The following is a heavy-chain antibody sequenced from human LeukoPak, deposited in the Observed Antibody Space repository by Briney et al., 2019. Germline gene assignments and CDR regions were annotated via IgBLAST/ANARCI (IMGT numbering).Heavy chain of an antibody. CDR2: IKQDGSEK. Sequence: PGGSLRLSCAASGFTFSSYAVSWVRQAPGKGLEGVANIKQDGSEKYYVDSAKGRFTISRDNAKNSLYLQMNSLRAEDTAVYYCATDLGSSRPNFWGQGTLVTVSS. CDR1: GFTFSSYA. J-gene: IGHJ4*02. D-gene: IGHD6-13*01. V-gene: IGHV3-7*01. CDR3: ATDLGSSRPNF.